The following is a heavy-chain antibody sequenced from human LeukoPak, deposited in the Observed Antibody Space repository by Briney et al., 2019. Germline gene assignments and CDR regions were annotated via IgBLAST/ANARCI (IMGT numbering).Heavy chain of an antibody. J-gene: IGHJ4*02. CDR1: GYSFPGYY. CDR2: INTNNGGT. Sequence: ASVKVSCKASGYSFPGYYMHWVRQAPGQGLEWMGWINTNNGGTNYAQKFQGRVTMTRNTSISTAYMELSSLRSEDTAVYYCARGAPPYYDILTGCQYYFDYWGQGTLVTVSS. V-gene: IGHV1-2*02. D-gene: IGHD3-9*01. CDR3: ARGAPPYYDILTGCQYYFDY.